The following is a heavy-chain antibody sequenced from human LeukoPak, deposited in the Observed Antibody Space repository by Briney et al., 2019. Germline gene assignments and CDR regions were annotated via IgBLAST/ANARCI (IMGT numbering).Heavy chain of an antibody. CDR1: GFTFNYYW. Sequence: GGSLRLSCAASGFTFNYYWLTWVRQAPGKGLEWVANIQQDGSEKYYVDSVKGRFIISRDNAKNSLYLQMNSLRAEDTAVYYCARDPDYYGSGDYWGQGTLVTVSS. CDR3: ARDPDYYGSGDY. V-gene: IGHV3-7*01. J-gene: IGHJ4*02. CDR2: IQQDGSEK. D-gene: IGHD3-10*01.